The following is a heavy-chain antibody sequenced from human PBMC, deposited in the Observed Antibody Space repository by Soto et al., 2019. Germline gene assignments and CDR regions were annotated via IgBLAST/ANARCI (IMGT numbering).Heavy chain of an antibody. CDR2: IYWEDDK. CDR1: GFSLNTHGVG. V-gene: IGHV2-5*02. D-gene: IGHD3-10*01. Sequence: SGPTLVNTTKTLTLTCTFSGFSLNTHGVGVGWIRQPPGKALEWLALIYWEDDKRFSPSLNNRLTITKDTSKHQVVLTMTNMDPVDTSTYYGALARSGDYFDYWGHGTLVTVSS. CDR3: ALARSGDYFDY. J-gene: IGHJ4*01.